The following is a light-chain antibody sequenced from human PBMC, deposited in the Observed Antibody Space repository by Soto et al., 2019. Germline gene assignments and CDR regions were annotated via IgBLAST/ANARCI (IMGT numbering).Light chain of an antibody. Sequence: DIQMTQSPSSLSTSVGDRVTITCRASQGIGNYLAWYQQKPGKVPSLLIYAASNLRSGVPSRFSGSGSGTYFTLTISSLQPEDVATYYCQKYNSAPPAFGGGTKVEIK. J-gene: IGKJ4*01. CDR1: QGIGNY. V-gene: IGKV1-27*01. CDR2: AAS. CDR3: QKYNSAPPA.